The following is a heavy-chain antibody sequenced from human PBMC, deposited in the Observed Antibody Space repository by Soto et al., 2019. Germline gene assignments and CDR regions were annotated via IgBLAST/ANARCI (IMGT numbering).Heavy chain of an antibody. J-gene: IGHJ2*01. D-gene: IGHD2-8*01. V-gene: IGHV3-23*01. Sequence: EVQLLESGGGLVQPGGSLRLSCAASGFTFSSYAMSWVRQVPGKGLEWVSAISGSGGSTYYADSVKGRFTISRDNSKNTLYLQMNSLRAEDMAVYYCAKDRNGVLNWYFDLWGRGTMVTVSS. CDR3: AKDRNGVLNWYFDL. CDR1: GFTFSSYA. CDR2: ISGSGGST.